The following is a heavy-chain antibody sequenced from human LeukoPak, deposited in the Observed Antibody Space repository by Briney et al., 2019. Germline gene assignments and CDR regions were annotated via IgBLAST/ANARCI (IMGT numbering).Heavy chain of an antibody. V-gene: IGHV4-39*07. Sequence: ASETLSLTCTVSGGSISSSSYYWAWIRQSPGKGLEWIGSIFYSGNTYYNPSLKSRVTISVDKSKNQFSLKLSSVTAADTAVYYCARGLAGYYPTNWFDPWGQGTLVTVSS. J-gene: IGHJ5*02. CDR1: GGSISSSSYY. D-gene: IGHD3-9*01. CDR3: ARGLAGYYPTNWFDP. CDR2: IFYSGNT.